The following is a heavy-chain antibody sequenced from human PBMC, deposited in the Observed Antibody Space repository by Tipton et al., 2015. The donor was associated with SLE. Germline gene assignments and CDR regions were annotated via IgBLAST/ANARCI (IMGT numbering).Heavy chain of an antibody. CDR1: GFTFSDYY. V-gene: IGHV3-11*01. Sequence: SLRLSCAASGFTFSDYYMSWVRRAPGKGLEWVSYISSSGSSIYYADSVKGRFTISRDNAKNSLYLQMNSLRAEDTAVYYCARDRRSEDASDIWGQGTMVTVSS. CDR3: ARDRRSEDASDI. J-gene: IGHJ3*02. CDR2: ISSSGSSI.